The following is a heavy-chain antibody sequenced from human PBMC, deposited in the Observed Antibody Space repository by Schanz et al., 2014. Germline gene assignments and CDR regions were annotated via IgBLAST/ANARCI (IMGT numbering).Heavy chain of an antibody. CDR2: TNGDGTNA. CDR3: AKLSSSGRLAGYFDY. CDR1: GFTFSSYA. V-gene: IGHV3-23*04. J-gene: IGHJ4*01. D-gene: IGHD6-19*01. Sequence: VQLVESGGGVVQPGGSLRLSCAASGFTFSSYAMSWVRQAPGKGLKWVSCTNGDGTNAKYADSVKGRFTISRDNAKKTLSLQMSSLRAEDTAIYYCAKLSSSGRLAGYFDYWGQGALVTVSS.